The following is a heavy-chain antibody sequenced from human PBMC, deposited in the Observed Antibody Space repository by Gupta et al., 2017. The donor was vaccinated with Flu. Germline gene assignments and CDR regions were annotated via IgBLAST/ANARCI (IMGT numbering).Heavy chain of an antibody. CDR1: GGTFSFYA. D-gene: IGHD6-13*01. CDR3: ARGTGYSSRWYENYA. J-gene: IGHJ4*02. V-gene: IGHV1-69*01. CDR2: IIPVFGTT. Sequence: QVQLEQSGAEVKKPGSSVKVSCKASGGTFSFYAINWVRQAPGQGLEWMGGIIPVFGTTNYEQKFQGRVTITADESKSTAYMELSSLRNGDTAVYYCARGTGYSSRWYENYAGGQGTLVTVSS.